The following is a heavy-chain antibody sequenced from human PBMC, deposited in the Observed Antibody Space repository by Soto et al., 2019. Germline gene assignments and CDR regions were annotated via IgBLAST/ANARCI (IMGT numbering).Heavy chain of an antibody. D-gene: IGHD4-4*01. J-gene: IGHJ4*02. CDR1: GGSISSGGYY. CDR3: ARGRDDYNY. CDR2: IYYSGST. V-gene: IGHV4-31*03. Sequence: PSEALYLTCTVSGGSISSGGYYWSWIRQHPGKGLEWIGYIYYSGSTSYNPSLKSRVTISVDTSKNQFSLKLSSVSAADTAVYYCARGRDDYNYWGQGTLVTVSS.